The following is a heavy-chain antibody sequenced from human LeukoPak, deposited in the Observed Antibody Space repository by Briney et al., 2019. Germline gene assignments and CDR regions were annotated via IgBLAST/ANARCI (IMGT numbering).Heavy chain of an antibody. D-gene: IGHD5-24*01. Sequence: GESLKISCKGSGYRFTNYHIGWVRQMPGKGLEWMGIIYPADSDTRYRPTFRGQVTISVDKSINTAYLQWSSLKASDTAMYYCTRLISRGSDYNYVDDWGQGTLITVSS. CDR2: IYPADSDT. CDR3: TRLISRGSDYNYVDD. J-gene: IGHJ4*02. CDR1: GYRFTNYH. V-gene: IGHV5-51*01.